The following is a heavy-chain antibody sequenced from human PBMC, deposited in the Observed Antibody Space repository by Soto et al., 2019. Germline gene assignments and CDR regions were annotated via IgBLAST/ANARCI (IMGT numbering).Heavy chain of an antibody. Sequence: EVQLVESGGGLVQPGRSLRLSCAASGFTFDDYAMHWVRQAPGKGLEWVSGISWNSGSIGYSDSVKGRFTISRDNAKNSLYLQMNSLRADDTALYYCAKEITDDGDYRGWFAPWGQGTLVTVSS. V-gene: IGHV3-9*01. CDR1: GFTFDDYA. CDR2: ISWNSGSI. D-gene: IGHD4-17*01. CDR3: AKEITDDGDYRGWFAP. J-gene: IGHJ5*02.